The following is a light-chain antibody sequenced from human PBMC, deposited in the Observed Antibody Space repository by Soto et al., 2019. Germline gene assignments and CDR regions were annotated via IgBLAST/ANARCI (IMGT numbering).Light chain of an antibody. CDR1: GSDVGGYNY. CDR2: DVT. V-gene: IGLV2-11*01. CDR3: CSYAGSNLHYV. Sequence: QPVLTQPGSVSGAPLQSRTISCFGTGSDVGGYNYVSWYQQHPGKAPQLMIYDVTKRPSGVPDRFSGSKSGNTASLTISGLQAEDEADYYCCSYAGSNLHYVFGLGTKVTVL. J-gene: IGLJ1*01.